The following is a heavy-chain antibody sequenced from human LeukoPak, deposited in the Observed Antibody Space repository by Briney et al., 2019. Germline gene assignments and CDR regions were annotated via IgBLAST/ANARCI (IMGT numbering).Heavy chain of an antibody. V-gene: IGHV4-61*02. CDR1: GGSISSGSYY. J-gene: IGHJ5*02. CDR2: IYTSGST. CDR3: ARESYYYDSSGYYIRFDP. Sequence: SQTLSLTCTVSGGSISSGSYYWSWIRQPAGKGLEWIGCIYTSGSTNYNPSLKSRVTISVDTSKNQFSLKLSSVTAADTAVYYCARESYYYDSSGYYIRFDPWGQGTLVTVSS. D-gene: IGHD3-22*01.